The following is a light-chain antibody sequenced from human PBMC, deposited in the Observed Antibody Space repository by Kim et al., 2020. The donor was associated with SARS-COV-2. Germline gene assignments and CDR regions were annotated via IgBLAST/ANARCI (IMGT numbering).Light chain of an antibody. V-gene: IGKV1-5*03. CDR1: QSFSTC. Sequence: DIQMTQSPSTLSASVGDRVTITCRASQSFSTCLAWYQQKPGKAPKLLIYRASSLESGVPSRFSGSGSGTEFTLTISSLQPDDFVTYYCLQYNDYPLTFGGGTKVDIK. J-gene: IGKJ4*01. CDR2: RAS. CDR3: LQYNDYPLT.